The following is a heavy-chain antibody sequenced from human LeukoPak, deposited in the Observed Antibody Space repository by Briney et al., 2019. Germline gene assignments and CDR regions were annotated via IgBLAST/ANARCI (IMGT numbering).Heavy chain of an antibody. V-gene: IGHV4-59*01. J-gene: IGHJ5*02. Sequence: SETLSLTCTVSSDSISNFYWSWIRQSPGKGLEWIGYVYYSGSTNYNPSLKSRVTISVDMSKNQFSLDLRFVTAADTAVYYRARLLSGSYNWFDPWGQGTLVTVSS. CDR1: SDSISNFY. D-gene: IGHD3-3*01. CDR3: ARLLSGSYNWFDP. CDR2: VYYSGST.